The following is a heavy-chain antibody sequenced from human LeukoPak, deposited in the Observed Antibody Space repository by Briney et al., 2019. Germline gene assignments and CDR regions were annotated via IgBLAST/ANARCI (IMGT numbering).Heavy chain of an antibody. V-gene: IGHV3-23*01. Sequence: GGSLRLSCAASGFTFSSYAMSWVRQAPGKGLEWVSAISGSGGSTYYADSVKGRFTISRDNSKNTLYLQMNSLRAEDTAVYYCAKFSGYDILTGQMFDAFDIWGQGTVVTVSS. CDR1: GFTFSSYA. D-gene: IGHD3-9*01. J-gene: IGHJ3*02. CDR2: ISGSGGST. CDR3: AKFSGYDILTGQMFDAFDI.